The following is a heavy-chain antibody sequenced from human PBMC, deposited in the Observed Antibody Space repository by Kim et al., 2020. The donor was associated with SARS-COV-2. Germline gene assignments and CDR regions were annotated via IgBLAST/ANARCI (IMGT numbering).Heavy chain of an antibody. Sequence: GSLRLSCEASGFTFSSYGMHWVRQAPGKGLEWVAVIWYDGSNQYYADSVQGRFTISRDNSKNTLYLQMNSLRVEDTAVYYCARPLKSYSSSSPDSWGQGTLVTVSP. J-gene: IGHJ4*02. CDR2: IWYDGSNQ. CDR3: ARPLKSYSSSSPDS. D-gene: IGHD6-6*01. V-gene: IGHV3-33*01. CDR1: GFTFSSYG.